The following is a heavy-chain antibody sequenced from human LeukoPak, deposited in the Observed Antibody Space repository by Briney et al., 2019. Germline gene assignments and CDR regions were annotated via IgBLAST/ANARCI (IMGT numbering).Heavy chain of an antibody. Sequence: GGSLRLSCAAPGLTFNSYAMSWVRQAPGKGLEWVSAISGSGASTYYADSVKGRFTISRDNSKSTLYLQMNSLRVEDTAVYYCAMGAGHPRSDIYLWTPSDYWGQGTLVTVSS. CDR2: ISGSGAST. CDR3: AMGAGHPRSDIYLWTPSDY. D-gene: IGHD2/OR15-2a*01. V-gene: IGHV3-23*01. CDR1: GLTFNSYA. J-gene: IGHJ4*02.